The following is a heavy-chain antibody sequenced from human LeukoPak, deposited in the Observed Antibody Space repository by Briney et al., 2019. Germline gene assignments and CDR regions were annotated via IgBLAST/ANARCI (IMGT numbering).Heavy chain of an antibody. V-gene: IGHV4-34*01. CDR3: ARVGYCSSTSCYLGFRAFDI. D-gene: IGHD2-2*01. J-gene: IGHJ3*02. Sequence: SETLSRTCAVYGGSFSGYYWSWIRQPPGKGLEWIGEINHSGSTNYNPSLKSRVTISVDTSKNQFSLKLSSVTAADTAVYYCARVGYCSSTSCYLGFRAFDIWGQGTMVTVSS. CDR2: INHSGST. CDR1: GGSFSGYY.